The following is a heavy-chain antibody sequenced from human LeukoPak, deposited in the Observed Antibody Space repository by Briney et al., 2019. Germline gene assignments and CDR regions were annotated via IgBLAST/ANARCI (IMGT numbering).Heavy chain of an antibody. CDR1: GGSISSYY. Sequence: SETLSLTCTVSGGSISSYYWSWIRQPPGKGLEWIGYIYYSGSTNYSPSLKSRVTISVDTSKNQFSLKLSSVTAADTAVYYCARHRGSSSDYFDYWGQGTLVTVSS. V-gene: IGHV4-59*08. J-gene: IGHJ4*02. CDR2: IYYSGST. CDR3: ARHRGSSSDYFDY. D-gene: IGHD6-6*01.